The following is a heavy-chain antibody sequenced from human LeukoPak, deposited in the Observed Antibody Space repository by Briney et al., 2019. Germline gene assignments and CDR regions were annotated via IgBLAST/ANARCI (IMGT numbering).Heavy chain of an antibody. J-gene: IGHJ5*02. V-gene: IGHV3-23*01. CDR2: IGYGGADS. CDR3: ARQLNNWNDADNWFDP. CDR1: GFTLSSYE. D-gene: IGHD1-1*01. Sequence: GGSLRLSCTVSGFTLSSYEMTWFRQAPGKGLEWVSSIGYGGADSHYADSVKGRFTISRDNSKNTLYLQLSSLRADDTAVYYCARQLNNWNDADNWFDPWGQGTLVTVSS.